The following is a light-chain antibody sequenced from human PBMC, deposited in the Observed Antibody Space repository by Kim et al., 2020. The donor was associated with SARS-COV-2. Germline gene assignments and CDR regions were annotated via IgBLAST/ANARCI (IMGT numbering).Light chain of an antibody. Sequence: VSPGEGATRSCRASQSVSSNLAWYQQKPGQAPRLLIYGASTRATGIPARFRGSGSGTGFTLTISSLQSDDFAFYSCQQYDGWPWTFGQGTKVDIK. CDR3: QQYDGWPWT. J-gene: IGKJ1*01. CDR2: GAS. CDR1: QSVSSN. V-gene: IGKV3-15*01.